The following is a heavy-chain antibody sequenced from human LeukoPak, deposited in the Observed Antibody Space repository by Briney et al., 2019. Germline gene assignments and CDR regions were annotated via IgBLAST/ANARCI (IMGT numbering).Heavy chain of an antibody. CDR2: IKQDGSEK. CDR1: GFTFSSYA. CDR3: ARSGYGGRAPLEYFQH. D-gene: IGHD2-15*01. V-gene: IGHV3-7*01. Sequence: GGSLRLSCAASGFTFSSYAMSWVRQAPGKGLEWVANIKQDGSEKYYVDSVKGRFTISRDNAKNSLYLQMNSLRAEDTAVYYCARSGYGGRAPLEYFQHWGQGTLVTVSS. J-gene: IGHJ1*01.